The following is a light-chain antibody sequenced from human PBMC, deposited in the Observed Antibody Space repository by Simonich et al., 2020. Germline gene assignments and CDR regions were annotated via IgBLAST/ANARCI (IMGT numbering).Light chain of an antibody. CDR1: SSDVGGYNY. J-gene: IGLJ3*02. CDR3: SSYTSSSTWV. V-gene: IGLV2-14*03. Sequence: QSALTQPASVSGSPGQSITIPCTGTSSDVGGYNYFPWYQQHPGKAPKLMIYDVSNRPSGVSNRFSGSKSGNTASLTISGLQAEDEADYYCSSYTSSSTWVFGGGTKLTVL. CDR2: DVS.